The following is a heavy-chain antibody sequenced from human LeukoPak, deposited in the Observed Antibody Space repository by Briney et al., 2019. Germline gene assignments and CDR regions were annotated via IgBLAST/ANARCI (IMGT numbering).Heavy chain of an antibody. J-gene: IGHJ4*02. Sequence: GGSLRLSCAASGFTFSSYTINWVRQAPGKGLEWVSSISSSSRYIYYADSVKGRFTISRDNAKNSLYLQMNSLRAEDTAVYYCARRPKTGKNFDYWGQGTLVTVSS. CDR3: ARRPKTGKNFDY. CDR1: GFTFSSYT. D-gene: IGHD7-27*01. V-gene: IGHV3-21*01. CDR2: ISSSSRYI.